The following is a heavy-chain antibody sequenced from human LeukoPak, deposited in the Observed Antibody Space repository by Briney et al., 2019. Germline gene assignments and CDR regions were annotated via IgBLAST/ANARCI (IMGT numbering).Heavy chain of an antibody. D-gene: IGHD4/OR15-4a*01. CDR3: ARGPPRLCSPLDY. CDR2: INPNSGGT. Sequence: GASVKVSCKASGYTFTGYYMHWVRQAPGQGLEWMGWINPNSGGTNYAQKFQGRVTMTRDTSISTAYMELSRLRSDDTAVYYCARGPPRLCSPLDYWGQGTLVTVSS. CDR1: GYTFTGYY. J-gene: IGHJ4*02. V-gene: IGHV1-2*02.